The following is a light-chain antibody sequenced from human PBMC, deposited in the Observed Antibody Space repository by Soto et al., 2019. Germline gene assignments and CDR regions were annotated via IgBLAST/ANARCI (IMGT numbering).Light chain of an antibody. V-gene: IGKV1-17*01. J-gene: IGKJ1*01. CDR1: QGIGND. Sequence: DIQMTQSPSSLSASVGDRVTITCRASQGIGNDLGWYQQKPGKAPKRLIYAASSLQGGVPSRFSGSGSGTEFTLKISSLQPEDFASYYCLQYNTYSWTFGQGTEVEIK. CDR2: AAS. CDR3: LQYNTYSWT.